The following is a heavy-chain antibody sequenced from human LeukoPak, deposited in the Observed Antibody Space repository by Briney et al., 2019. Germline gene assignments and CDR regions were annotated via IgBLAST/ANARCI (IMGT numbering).Heavy chain of an antibody. CDR1: GFTFSSYA. J-gene: IGHJ4*02. CDR3: AKVYYDFWSGYYSHFDY. CDR2: ISGSGGST. D-gene: IGHD3-3*01. Sequence: GGSLRLSCAASGFTFSSYAMSWVRQTPGKGLEWVSAISGSGGSTYYADSVKGRFTISRDNSKNTLYLQMNSLRAEGTAVYYCAKVYYDFWSGYYSHFDYWGQGTLVTVSS. V-gene: IGHV3-23*01.